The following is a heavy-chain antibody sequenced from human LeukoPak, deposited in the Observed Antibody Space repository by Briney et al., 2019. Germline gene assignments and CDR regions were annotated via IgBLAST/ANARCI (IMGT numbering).Heavy chain of an antibody. Sequence: VGSLRLSYAASGFTFSSYEMNWVRQAPGKGLEWASYISSSGSTIYYADSVKGRFTISRDNAKTSLYLQMNSLRAEDTAVYYCARVVRDYGDYARRYFDYWGQGTLVTVSS. CDR3: ARVVRDYGDYARRYFDY. V-gene: IGHV3-48*03. CDR1: GFTFSSYE. D-gene: IGHD4-17*01. CDR2: ISSSGSTI. J-gene: IGHJ4*02.